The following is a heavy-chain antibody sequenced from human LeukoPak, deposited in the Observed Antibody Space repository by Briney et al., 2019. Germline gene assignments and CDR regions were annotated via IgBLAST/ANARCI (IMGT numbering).Heavy chain of an antibody. V-gene: IGHV3-23*01. Sequence: GGSLRLSCAASGFTFSSYAMSWARQAPGKGLEWVSAISGSGGSTYYADSVKGRFTISRDNSKNTLYLQMNSLRAEDTAVYYCAKGIDYGDYVLAYWGQGTLVTVSS. D-gene: IGHD4-17*01. CDR1: GFTFSSYA. J-gene: IGHJ4*02. CDR2: ISGSGGST. CDR3: AKGIDYGDYVLAY.